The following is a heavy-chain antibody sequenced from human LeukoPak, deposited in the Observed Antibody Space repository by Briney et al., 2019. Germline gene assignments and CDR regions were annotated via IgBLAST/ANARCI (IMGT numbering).Heavy chain of an antibody. D-gene: IGHD3-22*01. Sequence: GGSLRLSCAASGFTFDDYAMLWVRQAPGKGLVWVSGISWNSGSIGYADSVKGRFTISRDNAKNSLYLQMNSLRAEDTALYYCAKDTNYYDSSGYFDYWGQGTLVTVSS. V-gene: IGHV3-9*01. CDR1: GFTFDDYA. J-gene: IGHJ4*02. CDR3: AKDTNYYDSSGYFDY. CDR2: ISWNSGSI.